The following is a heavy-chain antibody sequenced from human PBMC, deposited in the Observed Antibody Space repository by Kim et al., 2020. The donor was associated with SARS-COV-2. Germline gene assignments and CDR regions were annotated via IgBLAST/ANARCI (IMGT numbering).Heavy chain of an antibody. CDR3: TTPFYDFWSGYQKADAFDI. D-gene: IGHD3-3*01. V-gene: IGHV3-15*01. Sequence: GRFTISRDDSNNTLYLQMNSLKTEDTAVYYCTTPFYDFWSGYQKADAFDIWGQGTMVTVSS. J-gene: IGHJ3*02.